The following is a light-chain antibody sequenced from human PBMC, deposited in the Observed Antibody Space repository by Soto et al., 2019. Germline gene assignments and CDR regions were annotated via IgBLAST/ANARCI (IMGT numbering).Light chain of an antibody. CDR3: CSYAGIYTYV. V-gene: IGLV2-11*01. Sequence: QSALTQPRSVSGSPGQSVTISCTGSSVGGFNYVSWYQQYPGKAPRVVIYDVYKRPSGVPDRFSGSKSGNTASLTISGLQADDEANYFFCSYAGIYTYVCGGGTKVTVL. CDR1: SVGGFNY. CDR2: DVY. J-gene: IGLJ1*01.